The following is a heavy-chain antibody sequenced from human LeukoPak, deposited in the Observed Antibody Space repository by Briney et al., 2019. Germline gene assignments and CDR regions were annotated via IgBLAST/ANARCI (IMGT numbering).Heavy chain of an antibody. CDR3: TRLGGYYDSSGYSSAD. D-gene: IGHD3-22*01. CDR1: GFTFSGSA. Sequence: GGSLRLSCAASGFTFSGSALHWVRQASGKGLEWVGRIRSKANSYATAYAASVKGRFTISRDDSKNTAYLQMNSLKTEDTAVYYCTRLGGYYDSSGYSSADWGQGTLVTVSS. J-gene: IGHJ4*02. V-gene: IGHV3-73*01. CDR2: IRSKANSYAT.